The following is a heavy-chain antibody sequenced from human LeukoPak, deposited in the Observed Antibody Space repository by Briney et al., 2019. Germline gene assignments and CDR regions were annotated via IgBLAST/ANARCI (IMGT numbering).Heavy chain of an antibody. J-gene: IGHJ6*03. V-gene: IGHV4-59*01. Sequence: SETLSLTCTVSGGSISSYYWSWIRQPPGKGLDWIGYIYYSGSTNYNPPLKSRVTISVDTSKIQFSLKLSSVSAADTAVYYCARVGGTMVRGVIPGRYYMDVWGKGTTVTVSS. CDR2: IYYSGST. CDR3: ARVGGTMVRGVIPGRYYMDV. D-gene: IGHD3-10*01. CDR1: GGSISSYY.